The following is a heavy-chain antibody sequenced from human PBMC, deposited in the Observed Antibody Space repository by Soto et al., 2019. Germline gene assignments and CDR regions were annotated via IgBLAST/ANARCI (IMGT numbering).Heavy chain of an antibody. CDR3: ATWHEREHAYDV. Sequence: GGSLRLSCAASGLTVSGKKYVAWVRQAPGKGLEWVSALYDVDGSFYADFVKGRFTTSSDSSKTTVYLQMNGLRPDDTAVYYCATWHEREHAYDVWGQGTTVTVSS. V-gene: IGHV3-53*01. J-gene: IGHJ3*01. CDR2: LYDVDGS. D-gene: IGHD1-1*01. CDR1: GLTVSGKKY.